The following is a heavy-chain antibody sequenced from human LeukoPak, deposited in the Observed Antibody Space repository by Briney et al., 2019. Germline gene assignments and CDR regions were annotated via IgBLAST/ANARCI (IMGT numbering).Heavy chain of an antibody. CDR1: GFTFSSYA. D-gene: IGHD3-10*01. CDR2: ISYDGSNK. CDR3: ARGGWGYYYGSGSYYPLDY. J-gene: IGHJ4*02. Sequence: GGSLRLSCAASGFTFSSYAMHWVRQAPGKGLEWVAVISYDGSNKYYADSVKGRFTISRDNSKNTLYLQMNSLRAEDTAVYYCARGGWGYYYGSGSYYPLDYWGQGTLVTVSS. V-gene: IGHV3-30*04.